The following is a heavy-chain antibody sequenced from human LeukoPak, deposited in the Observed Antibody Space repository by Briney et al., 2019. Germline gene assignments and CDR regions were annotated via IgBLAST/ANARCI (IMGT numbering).Heavy chain of an antibody. V-gene: IGHV3-30*18. Sequence: PGGSLRLSCAASGFTFSSYGMHWVPQAPGKGLEGVAVLSYDGSNKYYADSVKGLFTISRDNSKNTLYLQMNSLRAEDTAVYYCAKDQYYDSSGYYVDYFDYWGQGTLVTVSS. D-gene: IGHD3-22*01. CDR1: GFTFSSYG. J-gene: IGHJ4*02. CDR3: AKDQYYDSSGYYVDYFDY. CDR2: LSYDGSNK.